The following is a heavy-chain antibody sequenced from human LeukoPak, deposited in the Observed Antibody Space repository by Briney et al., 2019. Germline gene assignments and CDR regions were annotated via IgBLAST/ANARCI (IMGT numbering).Heavy chain of an antibody. CDR2: IYYSGST. CDR1: GGSVSGGGYY. CDR3: ARRLGSGWAPFDY. Sequence: PSETLSLTCTVSGGSVSGGGYYRSWIRQPPGKGLEWIGYIYYSGSTNYNPSLKSRVTISLDTSKNQFSLKLSSVTAADTAVYYCARRLGSGWAPFDYWGQGTLVTVSS. V-gene: IGHV4-61*08. D-gene: IGHD6-19*01. J-gene: IGHJ4*02.